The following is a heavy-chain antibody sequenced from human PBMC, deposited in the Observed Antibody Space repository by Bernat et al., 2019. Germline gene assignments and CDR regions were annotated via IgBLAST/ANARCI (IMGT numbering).Heavy chain of an antibody. D-gene: IGHD3-10*01. J-gene: IGHJ5*02. Sequence: EVQLVESGGGLVQPGGSLRLSCAASGFTFSSYWMSWVRQAPGKGLEWVANIKQDGSEKYYVDSVKGRFTISRDNAKNSLYLQMNSLRAEDTAVYYCAREVVRGVIGWFDPWGQGTLVPVSS. V-gene: IGHV3-7*01. CDR2: IKQDGSEK. CDR3: AREVVRGVIGWFDP. CDR1: GFTFSSYW.